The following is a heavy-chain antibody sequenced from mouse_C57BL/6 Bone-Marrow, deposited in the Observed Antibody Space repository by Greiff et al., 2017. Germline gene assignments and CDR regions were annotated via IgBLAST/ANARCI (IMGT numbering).Heavy chain of an antibody. J-gene: IGHJ4*01. V-gene: IGHV1-74*01. Sequence: QVQLQQPGAELVKPGASVKVSCKASGYTFTSYWMHWVKQRPGQGLEWIGRIHPADSDTNYNQKFKGKATLTADKSSSTAYMQLSSLTSEDSAVYYCSVPIAAVVAHYYAMDYWGQGTTVTVSS. CDR1: GYTFTSYW. CDR2: IHPADSDT. CDR3: SVPIAAVVAHYYAMDY. D-gene: IGHD1-1*01.